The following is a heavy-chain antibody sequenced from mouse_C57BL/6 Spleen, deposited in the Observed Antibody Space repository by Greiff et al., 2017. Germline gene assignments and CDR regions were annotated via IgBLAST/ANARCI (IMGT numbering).Heavy chain of an antibody. J-gene: IGHJ4*01. D-gene: IGHD1-1*01. CDR1: GFTFSDYG. CDR3: ARGYGPAMDY. V-gene: IGHV5-17*01. Sequence: EVMLVESGGGLVKPGGSLKLSCAASGFTFSDYGMHWVRQAPEKGLEWVAYISSGSSTIYYADTVKGRFTISRDNAKNTLFLQMTSLRSEDTAMYYCARGYGPAMDYWGQGTSVTVSS. CDR2: ISSGSSTI.